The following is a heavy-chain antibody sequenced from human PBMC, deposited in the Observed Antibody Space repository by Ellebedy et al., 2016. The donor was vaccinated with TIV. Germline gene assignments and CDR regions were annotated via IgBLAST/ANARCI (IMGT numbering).Heavy chain of an antibody. CDR1: GFTLSSYA. CDR3: AKGRGGGSDSSAPRYYFDY. Sequence: GESLKISCAASGFTLSSYAMTWVRQAPGKGLEWVSTISASGASTYYADSVKGRFTISRDTSKNTLYLQMNSLRAEDTAIYYCAKGRGGGSDSSAPRYYFDYWGLGTLVTVSS. V-gene: IGHV3-23*01. CDR2: ISASGAST. J-gene: IGHJ4*02. D-gene: IGHD3-22*01.